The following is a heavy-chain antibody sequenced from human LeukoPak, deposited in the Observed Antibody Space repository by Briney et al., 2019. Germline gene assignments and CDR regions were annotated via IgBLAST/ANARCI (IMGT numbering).Heavy chain of an antibody. J-gene: IGHJ4*02. Sequence: ASVKVSCKTSGYTFTTYGVSWVRQAPGQGLEWMGCISTHNGDTTYAQKVQDRVTMTTDTSTNTAYMELRSLRSDDTAVYYCARGGFYYDTSGYVESFDYWGQGTLVTVSS. CDR3: ARGGFYYDTSGYVESFDY. CDR2: ISTHNGDT. CDR1: GYTFTTYG. V-gene: IGHV1-18*01. D-gene: IGHD3-22*01.